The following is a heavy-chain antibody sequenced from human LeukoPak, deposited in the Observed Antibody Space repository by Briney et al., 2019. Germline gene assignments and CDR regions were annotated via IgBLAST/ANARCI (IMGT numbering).Heavy chain of an antibody. CDR3: ARDRGSSWTYSFDY. Sequence: GGSLRLSCAASGFSVSSNHMSWVRQAPGRGLEWVSVIYSGGSTYYADSVKGRFTISRDNSKNTLYLQVNSLRAEDTAVYYCARDRGSSWTYSFDYWGQGTLVTVSS. CDR1: GFSVSSNH. V-gene: IGHV3-53*01. D-gene: IGHD6-13*01. CDR2: IYSGGST. J-gene: IGHJ4*02.